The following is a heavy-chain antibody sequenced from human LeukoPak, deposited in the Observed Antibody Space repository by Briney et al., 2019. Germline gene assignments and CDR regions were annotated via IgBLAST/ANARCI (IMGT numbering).Heavy chain of an antibody. V-gene: IGHV4-34*01. J-gene: IGHJ4*02. CDR2: INHSGST. D-gene: IGHD3-22*01. CDR1: GGSFSGYY. CDR3: ARVSSRRLPPTYSYDRRNYFDY. Sequence: SETLSLTCAVYGGSFSGYYWSWIRQPPGKGLEWIGEINHSGSTNYNPSLKSRVTISVDTSKNQFSLRLSSVTAADTAVYYCARVSSRRLPPTYSYDRRNYFDYWGQGTLVTVSS.